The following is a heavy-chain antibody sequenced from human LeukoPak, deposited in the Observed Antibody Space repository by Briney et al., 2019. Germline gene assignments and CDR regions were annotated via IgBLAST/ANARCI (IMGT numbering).Heavy chain of an antibody. V-gene: IGHV3-48*03. CDR3: ARVRAAMVFRYYYYMDV. D-gene: IGHD5-18*01. CDR2: ISSSGSTI. Sequence: PGGPLRLSCAASGFTFSSYEMNWVRQAPGKGLEWVSYISSSGSTIYYADSVKGRFTISRDNAKNSLYLQMNSLRAEDTAVYYCARVRAAMVFRYYYYMDVWGKGTTVTVSS. J-gene: IGHJ6*03. CDR1: GFTFSSYE.